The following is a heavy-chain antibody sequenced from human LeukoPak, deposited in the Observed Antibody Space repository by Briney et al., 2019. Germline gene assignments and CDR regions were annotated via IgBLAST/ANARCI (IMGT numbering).Heavy chain of an antibody. J-gene: IGHJ4*02. CDR1: GFTFSSYG. CDR2: ISYDGSNK. V-gene: IGHV3-30*18. Sequence: GRSLRLSCAASGFTFSSYGMHWVRQAPGNGLEWVAVISYDGSNKYYADSVKGRFTISRDNSKNTLYLQMNSLRAEDTAVYYCAKGRRWELPTEFDYWGQGTLVTVSS. CDR3: AKGRRWELPTEFDY. D-gene: IGHD1-26*01.